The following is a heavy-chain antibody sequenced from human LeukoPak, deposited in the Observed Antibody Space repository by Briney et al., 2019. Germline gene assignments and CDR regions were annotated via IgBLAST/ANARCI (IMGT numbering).Heavy chain of an antibody. D-gene: IGHD6-19*01. CDR2: IYYTGNT. J-gene: IGHJ3*02. CDR3: ARGMGGSGWSPLGAFDI. Sequence: SETLSLTCTVSGVSISSSYSYWGWIRQPPGMGLEWIGSIYYTGNTYYNASLKSQVSISIDTSKNQFSLKLTSVTAADTAVYYCARGMGGSGWSPLGAFDIWGQGTMVTVSS. CDR1: GVSISSSYSY. V-gene: IGHV4-39*07.